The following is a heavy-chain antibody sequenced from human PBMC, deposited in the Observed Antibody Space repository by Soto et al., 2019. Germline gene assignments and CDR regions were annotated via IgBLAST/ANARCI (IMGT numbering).Heavy chain of an antibody. CDR1: GFTFSSYG. CDR2: IWYDGSNK. V-gene: IGHV3-33*01. CDR3: TRDSGGYDLAY. Sequence: PGGSLRLSCAASGFTFSSYGMHWVRQAPGKGLEWVAVIWYDGSNKYYADSVKGRFTISRDNSKNTLYLQMNSLRAEDTAVYYCTRDSGGYDLAYWGQGTMVTVYS. J-gene: IGHJ4*02. D-gene: IGHD5-12*01.